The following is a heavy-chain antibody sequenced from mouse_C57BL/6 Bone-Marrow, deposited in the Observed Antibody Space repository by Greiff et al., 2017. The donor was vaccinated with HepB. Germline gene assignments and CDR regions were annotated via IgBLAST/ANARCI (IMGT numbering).Heavy chain of an antibody. Sequence: EVKLQESGGDLVKPGGSLKLSCAASGFTFSSYGMSLVRQTPDKRLEWVATISSGGSYTYYPDSVKGRFTISRDNAKNTLYLQMSSLKSEDTAMYYCARHTDYDGLWYFDVWGTGTTVTVSS. V-gene: IGHV5-6*01. CDR3: ARHTDYDGLWYFDV. CDR1: GFTFSSYG. CDR2: ISSGGSYT. D-gene: IGHD2-4*01. J-gene: IGHJ1*03.